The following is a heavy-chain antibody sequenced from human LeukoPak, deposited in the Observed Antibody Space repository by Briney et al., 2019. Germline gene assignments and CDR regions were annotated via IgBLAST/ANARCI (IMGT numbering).Heavy chain of an antibody. J-gene: IGHJ4*02. CDR2: IYQTKYT. V-gene: IGHV4-34*01. D-gene: IGHD2-21*01. CDR1: GVSFSDTH. CDR3: ARIRCSPGDDSCYNY. Sequence: SETLSLTCGVRGVSFSDTHWSWIRQSPGKGLAWIGEIYQTKYTTYNPSLKSRVTIWADTSVNQLSLTVTSVTAADTAIYYCARIRCSPGDDSCYNYWGRGTLVTVSS.